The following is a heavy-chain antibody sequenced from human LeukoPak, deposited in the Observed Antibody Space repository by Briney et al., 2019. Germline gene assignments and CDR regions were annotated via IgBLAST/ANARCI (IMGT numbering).Heavy chain of an antibody. D-gene: IGHD2-2*01. CDR2: IKQDGTEE. Sequence: GGSLRLSCAASGFTFSSYAMSWVRRAPGKGLEWVANIKQDGTEEYYVDSVRGRFSISKDNAKNSLYLQMNSLRAEDTAVYYCARDPCHGALDYWGQGALVTVSS. J-gene: IGHJ4*02. CDR3: ARDPCHGALDY. CDR1: GFTFSSYA. V-gene: IGHV3-7*03.